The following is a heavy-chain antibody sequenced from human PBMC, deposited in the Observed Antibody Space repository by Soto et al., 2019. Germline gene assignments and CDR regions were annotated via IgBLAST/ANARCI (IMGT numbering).Heavy chain of an antibody. Sequence: LRLLYGESGFTFRSNSMNLVRQATGKGLEWVSSIRGSGNYMYYADSVKGRFTISRDNVKNSLYLQMNTLRAEDTAVYYCARDSPVGYNYARPFDYWGQGTLVTVSS. CDR3: ARDSPVGYNYARPFDY. CDR1: GFTFRSNS. V-gene: IGHV3-21*01. J-gene: IGHJ4*02. CDR2: IRGSGNYM. D-gene: IGHD5-18*01.